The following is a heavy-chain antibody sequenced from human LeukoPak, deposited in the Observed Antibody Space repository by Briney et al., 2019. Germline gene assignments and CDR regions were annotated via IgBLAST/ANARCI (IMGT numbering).Heavy chain of an antibody. CDR2: IYYSGST. J-gene: IGHJ4*02. CDR3: ARDDSSGYYPFI. CDR1: GGSISSGGYY. D-gene: IGHD3-22*01. Sequence: SQTLSLTCTVSGGSISSGGYYWSWIRQPPGKGLEWIGYIYYSGSTYYNPSFKSRVTISVDTSKNQFSLKLSSVTAADTAVYYCARDDSSGYYPFIWGQGTLVTVSS. V-gene: IGHV4-30-4*01.